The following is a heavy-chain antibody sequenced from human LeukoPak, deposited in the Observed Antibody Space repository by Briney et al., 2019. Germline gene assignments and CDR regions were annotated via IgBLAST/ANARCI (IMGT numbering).Heavy chain of an antibody. J-gene: IGHJ4*02. V-gene: IGHV4-30-4*01. Sequence: SETLSLTCTVSGGSISSSSYYWSWIRQPPGKGLEWIGYIYYSGSTYYNPSLKSRVTISVDTSKNQFSLKLSSVTAADTAVYYCARGHCRSTSCPFDYWGQGTLVTVSS. CDR3: ARGHCRSTSCPFDY. CDR2: IYYSGST. D-gene: IGHD2-2*01. CDR1: GGSISSSSYY.